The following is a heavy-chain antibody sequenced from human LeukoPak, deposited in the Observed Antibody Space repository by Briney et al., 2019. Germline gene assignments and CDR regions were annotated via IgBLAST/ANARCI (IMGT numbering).Heavy chain of an antibody. CDR2: IYSGGST. Sequence: GGSLRLSCAASGFTVSSNYMSWVRQAPGKGLEWVSVIYSGGSTYYADSVKGRFTISRDNSKNTLYLQMNSLRAEDTAVYYCARGGGITMIVVAFDIWGQGTMVTVSS. V-gene: IGHV3-53*01. CDR1: GFTVSSNY. J-gene: IGHJ3*02. CDR3: ARGGGITMIVVAFDI. D-gene: IGHD3-22*01.